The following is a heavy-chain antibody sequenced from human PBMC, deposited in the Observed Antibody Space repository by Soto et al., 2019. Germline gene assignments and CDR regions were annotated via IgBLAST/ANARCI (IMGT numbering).Heavy chain of an antibody. CDR1: GYSISSGYY. Sequence: PSETLSLTCAVSGYSISSGYYWGWIRQPPGKGLEWIGSIYHSGSTYYNPSLKSRVTISVDTSKNQFSLKLSSVTAADTAVYYCARDSRGNVLRFLEWLHPGYYGMDVWGQGTTVTVSS. CDR3: ARDSRGNVLRFLEWLHPGYYGMDV. J-gene: IGHJ6*02. D-gene: IGHD3-3*01. CDR2: IYHSGST. V-gene: IGHV4-38-2*02.